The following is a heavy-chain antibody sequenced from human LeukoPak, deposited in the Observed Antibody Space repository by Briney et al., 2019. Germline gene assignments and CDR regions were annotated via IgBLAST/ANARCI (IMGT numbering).Heavy chain of an antibody. Sequence: VGSLRLSCAASGFTVSSNYMSWVRQAPGKGLEWVSVINSGGSTYYADYVKGRFTISRDNSKNTLYLQMNSLRAEDTAVNYCARVPYSGSHWGQGTLVTVSS. CDR1: GFTVSSNY. CDR3: ARVPYSGSH. V-gene: IGHV3-53*01. CDR2: INSGGST. D-gene: IGHD1-26*01. J-gene: IGHJ4*02.